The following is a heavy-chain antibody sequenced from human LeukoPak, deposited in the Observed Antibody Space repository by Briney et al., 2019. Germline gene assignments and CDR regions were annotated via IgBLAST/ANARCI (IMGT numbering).Heavy chain of an antibody. D-gene: IGHD3-16*01. CDR2: IKQDGSEK. V-gene: IGHV3-7*01. CDR1: GFTFSSYW. CDR3: ARVKGARRLGELSLRTPYYYMDV. J-gene: IGHJ6*03. Sequence: GGSLRLSCAASGFTFSSYWMSWVRQAPGKGLEGVANIKQDGSEKYYVDSVKGRFTISRDNAKNSLYLQMNSLRAEDTAVYYCARVKGARRLGELSLRTPYYYMDVWGKGTTVTISS.